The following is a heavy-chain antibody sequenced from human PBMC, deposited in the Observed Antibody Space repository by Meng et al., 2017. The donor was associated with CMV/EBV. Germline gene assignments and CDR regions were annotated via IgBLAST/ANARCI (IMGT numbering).Heavy chain of an antibody. Sequence: GSLRLSCAVYGGSFSGYYWSWIRQPPGKGLEWIGDINHSGSTNYNPSLKSRVTISVDTSKNQFSLKLSSVTAADTAVYYCASSTVVTDLDYWGQGTLVTVSS. CDR2: INHSGST. CDR3: ASSTVVTDLDY. J-gene: IGHJ4*02. V-gene: IGHV4-34*01. D-gene: IGHD4-23*01. CDR1: GGSFSGYY.